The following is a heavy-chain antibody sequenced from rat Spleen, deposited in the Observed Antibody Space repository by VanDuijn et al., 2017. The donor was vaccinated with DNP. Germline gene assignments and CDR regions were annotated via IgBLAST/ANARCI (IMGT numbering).Heavy chain of an antibody. CDR2: ISYDGSST. CDR3: ARRALGYFDF. V-gene: IGHV5-29*01. J-gene: IGHJ1*01. Sequence: EVQLVGSGGGLVQPARSLKLSCAASGFSFSNYVIAGVRQAATKGLEWVATISYDGSSTYYRDSVKGRFTISRDNAKSTLYLQMDSLRSEDPATYYCARRALGYFDFWGPGTLVTVSS. CDR1: GFSFSNYV.